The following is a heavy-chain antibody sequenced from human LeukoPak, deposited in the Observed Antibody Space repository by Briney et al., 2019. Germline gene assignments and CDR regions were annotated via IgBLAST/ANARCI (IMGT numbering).Heavy chain of an antibody. D-gene: IGHD3-10*01. CDR1: GFSFSSYT. J-gene: IGHJ4*02. CDR2: ISSSSSYI. V-gene: IGHV3-21*01. Sequence: PGGSLRLSCAGTGFSFSSYTMNWVRQAPGKGLEWVSSISSSSSYIYYADSVKGRFTISRDNAQKSLYLQMNSLRVEDTAVYYCARDGHYGSGSYYPYWGQGTLVTVSS. CDR3: ARDGHYGSGSYYPY.